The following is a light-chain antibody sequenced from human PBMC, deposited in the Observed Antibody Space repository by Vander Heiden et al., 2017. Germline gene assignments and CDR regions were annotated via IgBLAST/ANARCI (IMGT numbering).Light chain of an antibody. CDR1: SSNLGSNY. CDR3: AAWDDSLKV. Sequence: QSVLTQPPSASGTPGQRVTISCSGSSSNLGSNYVYWYQQLPGTAPKRLIYRNNQRPSGVPDRFSGSKSGTSASLAISGLRSEDEADYYCAAWDDSLKVFGGGTKLTVL. V-gene: IGLV1-47*01. J-gene: IGLJ2*01. CDR2: RNN.